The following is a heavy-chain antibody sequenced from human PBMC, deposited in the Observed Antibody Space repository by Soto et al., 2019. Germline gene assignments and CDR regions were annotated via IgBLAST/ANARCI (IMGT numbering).Heavy chain of an antibody. V-gene: IGHV3-21*01. CDR2: ISSSSSYI. D-gene: IGHD6-25*01. CDR1: GFTFSSYS. CDR3: ASDHAGAADAFDI. J-gene: IGHJ3*02. Sequence: EVQLVESGGGLVKPGGSLRLSCAASGFTFSSYSMNWVRQAPGKGLEWVSSISSSSSYIYCADSVKGRFTISRDNAKNSLYLQMNSLRAEDTAVYYCASDHAGAADAFDIWGQGTMVTVSS.